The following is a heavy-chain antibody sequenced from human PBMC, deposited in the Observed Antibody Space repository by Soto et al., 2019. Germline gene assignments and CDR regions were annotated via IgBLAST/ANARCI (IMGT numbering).Heavy chain of an antibody. CDR2: IYYNGNT. CDR1: GGSISSGGYC. V-gene: IGHV4-30-4*01. J-gene: IGHJ3*02. CDR3: ARTYDDSGPNSGGYGFDI. Sequence: SETLSLTCTVSGGSISSGGYCWSWIRQPPGKGLEWIGYIYYNGNTYFNPSLKSRVTISLGTSKNQLSLKLTSVTAADTAVYYCARTYDDSGPNSGGYGFDIWGPGTMVTVSS. D-gene: IGHD3-22*01.